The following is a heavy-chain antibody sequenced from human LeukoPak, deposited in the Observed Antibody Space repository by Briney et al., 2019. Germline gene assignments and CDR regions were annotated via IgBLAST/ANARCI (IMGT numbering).Heavy chain of an antibody. D-gene: IGHD6-19*01. J-gene: IGHJ4*02. V-gene: IGHV4-34*01. CDR1: GGSFSGYY. CDR3: ASEYSSGWYYY. CDR2: INHSGST. Sequence: PSETLSLTCAVYGGSFSGYYWSWIRQPPGKGPEWIGEINHSGSTNYNPSLKSRVTISVDTSKNQFSLKLSSVTAADTAVYYCASEYSSGWYYYWGQGTLVTVSS.